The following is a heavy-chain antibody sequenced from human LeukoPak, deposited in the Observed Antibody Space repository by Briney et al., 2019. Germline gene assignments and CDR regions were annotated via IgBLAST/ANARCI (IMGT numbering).Heavy chain of an antibody. CDR2: IYYSGST. CDR1: GGSISSSSYY. D-gene: IGHD6-13*01. Sequence: SETLSLTCTVSGGSISSSSYYWGWIRQPPGKGLEWIGSIYYSGSTYYNPSLKSRVTISVDTSKNQFSLKLSSVTAADTAVYYCARVAAAASRIYYYYGMDVWGQGTTVTVSS. V-gene: IGHV4-39*07. CDR3: ARVAAAASRIYYYYGMDV. J-gene: IGHJ6*02.